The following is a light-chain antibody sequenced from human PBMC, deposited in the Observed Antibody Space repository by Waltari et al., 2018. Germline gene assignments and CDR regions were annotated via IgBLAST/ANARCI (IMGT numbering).Light chain of an antibody. CDR3: QQYDNLIPIT. V-gene: IGKV1-33*01. CDR1: QDISNY. J-gene: IGKJ5*01. CDR2: DAS. Sequence: DIQRTQSPSPLSASVGDRVPITCQASQDISNYLNWYQQKPGKAPKPLIYDASNLETGVPSRFSGSGSGTDFTFTISSLQPEDIATYYGQQYDNLIPITFGQGTRLEIK.